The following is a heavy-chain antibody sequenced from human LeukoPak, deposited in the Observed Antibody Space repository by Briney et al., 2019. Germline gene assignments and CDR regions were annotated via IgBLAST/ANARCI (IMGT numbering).Heavy chain of an antibody. V-gene: IGHV3-21*01. CDR3: ARAHYYDSSGLDF. J-gene: IGHJ4*02. CDR1: GFSFSSYS. Sequence: GGSLRLSCAASGFSFSSYSMKWVRQAPGKGLEWVSSISSSSNYIYYADSLKGRFTISRDNAKNSLYLQMNSLRAEDTAVYYCARAHYYDSSGLDFWGQGTLVTVSS. CDR2: ISSSSNYI. D-gene: IGHD3-22*01.